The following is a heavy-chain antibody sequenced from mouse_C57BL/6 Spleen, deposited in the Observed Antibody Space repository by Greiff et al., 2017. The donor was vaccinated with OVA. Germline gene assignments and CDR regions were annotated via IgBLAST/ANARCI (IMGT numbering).Heavy chain of an antibody. J-gene: IGHJ3*01. CDR2: IDPSDSET. D-gene: IGHD3-2*02. Sequence: VQLQQSGAELVRPGSSVKLSCKASGYTFTSYWMHWVKQRPIQGLEWIGNIDPSDSETHYNQKFKDKATLTVDKSSSTAYMQLSSLTSEDSAVYYCARAAQATLAWFAYWGLGTLVTVSA. CDR3: ARAAQATLAWFAY. V-gene: IGHV1-52*01. CDR1: GYTFTSYW.